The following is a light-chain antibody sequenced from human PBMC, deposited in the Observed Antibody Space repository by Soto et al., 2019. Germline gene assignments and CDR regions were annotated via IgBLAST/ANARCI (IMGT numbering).Light chain of an antibody. J-gene: IGLJ2*01. Sequence: QSVLTQPPSAAGTPGQRVTMSCSGSSSNIGSNTVNWYQQLPGTAPKLLISGNNERPSGVPDRFSGSKSGTSASLAISGLQSEDEADYFCAGWDDSLNGVVFGGATKVTVL. V-gene: IGLV1-44*01. CDR3: AGWDDSLNGVV. CDR1: SSNIGSNT. CDR2: GNN.